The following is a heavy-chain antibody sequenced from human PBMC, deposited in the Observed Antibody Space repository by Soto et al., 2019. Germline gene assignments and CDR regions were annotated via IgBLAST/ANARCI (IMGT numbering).Heavy chain of an antibody. CDR2: ISYDGSNK. D-gene: IGHD5-12*01. V-gene: IGHV3-30-3*01. Sequence: GGSLRLSCAASGFTFSSYAMHWVRQAPGKGLEWVAVISYDGSNKYYADSVKGRFTISRDNSKNTLYLQMNSLRAEDTAVYYCAKDGIVAFDYWGQGTLVTVSS. CDR1: GFTFSSYA. J-gene: IGHJ4*02. CDR3: AKDGIVAFDY.